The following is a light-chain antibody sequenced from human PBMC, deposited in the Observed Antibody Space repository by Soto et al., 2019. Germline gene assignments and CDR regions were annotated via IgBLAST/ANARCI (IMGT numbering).Light chain of an antibody. CDR3: SAWDGSLSGRL. J-gene: IGLJ3*02. Sequence: QSVLTQPPSVSGSPGQRVTISCSGSTSNIGSNSVSWYQQLPGTAPKFLIYSHNRRPSGVPDRFSASTSGTSASLAISGLQSEDEGDYYCSAWDGSLSGRLFGGGTKLTVL. CDR1: TSNIGSNS. V-gene: IGLV1-44*01. CDR2: SHN.